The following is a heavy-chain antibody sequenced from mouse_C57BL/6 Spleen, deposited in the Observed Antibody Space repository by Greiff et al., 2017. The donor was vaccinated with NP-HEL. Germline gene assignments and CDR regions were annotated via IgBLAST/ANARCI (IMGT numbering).Heavy chain of an antibody. J-gene: IGHJ3*01. CDR1: GFNIKNTY. V-gene: IGHV14-3*01. D-gene: IGHD2-4*01. CDR2: IDPANGNT. Sequence: VQLQQSVAELVRPGASVKLSCTASGFNIKNTYMHWVKQRPDQGLEWIGRIDPANGNTKYAPKFQGKATITADTSSNTAYLQLSSLTSEDTAIYYCARGVYDDDGFFAYWGQGTLVTVSA. CDR3: ARGVYDDDGFFAY.